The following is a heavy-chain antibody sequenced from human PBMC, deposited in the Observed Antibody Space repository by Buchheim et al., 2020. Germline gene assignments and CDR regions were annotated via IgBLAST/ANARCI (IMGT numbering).Heavy chain of an antibody. Sequence: EVQLVESGGGLVQRGGSLRLSCAASGYSFSSYGINWVRQAPGKGLEWVSYISGDSSMKWYADSVKGRFTISRDTAKNLVFLQMNSLRVEDTAVYYCTREISAAAGSRYYYYGMDVWGQGTT. V-gene: IGHV3-48*01. D-gene: IGHD6-13*01. CDR1: GYSFSSYG. CDR2: ISGDSSMK. CDR3: TREISAAAGSRYYYYGMDV. J-gene: IGHJ6*02.